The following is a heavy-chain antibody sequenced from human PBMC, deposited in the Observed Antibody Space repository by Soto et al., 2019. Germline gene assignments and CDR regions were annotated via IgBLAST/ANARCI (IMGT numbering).Heavy chain of an antibody. CDR1: GFTFTSSA. CDR3: AARVHYYDSSGPGDY. V-gene: IGHV1-58*01. D-gene: IGHD3-22*01. CDR2: IVVGSGNT. Sequence: SGKVSLKASGFTFTSSALQLVRQARGQRLEWIGWIVVGSGNTNYAQKFQERVTITRYMSTSTAYMELSSLGSEDTAVYYCAARVHYYDSSGPGDYWGQGTMVTVSS. J-gene: IGHJ4*02.